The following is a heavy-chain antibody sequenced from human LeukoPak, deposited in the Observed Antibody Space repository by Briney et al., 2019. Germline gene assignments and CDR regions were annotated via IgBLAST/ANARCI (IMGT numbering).Heavy chain of an antibody. CDR3: ARDYIVATQPEDFDY. J-gene: IGHJ4*02. V-gene: IGHV1-18*01. D-gene: IGHD5-12*01. Sequence: ASVKVSCKASGYTFTSYGISWVRQAPGQGLEWMGWISAYNGNTNYAQKLQGRVTMTTDTSTSTAYMELRSLRSDDTAVYYCARDYIVATQPEDFDYWGQGTLVTVSS. CDR2: ISAYNGNT. CDR1: GYTFTSYG.